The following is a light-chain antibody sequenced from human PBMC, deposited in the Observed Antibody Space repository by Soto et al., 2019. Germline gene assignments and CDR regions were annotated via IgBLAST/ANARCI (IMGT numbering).Light chain of an antibody. V-gene: IGKV1-6*01. J-gene: IGKJ1*01. CDR3: LQDHDDSWT. CDR2: AAS. CDR1: RNVSIY. Sequence: IPLTQSPSSLAASVGDRLTLTCRASRNVSIYLSWYQQKPGKAPTLLIYAASNLQSGVPSRFRGSRSGTEFTLTVSSLQPEDFATYYCLQDHDDSWTFGQGTKVDIK.